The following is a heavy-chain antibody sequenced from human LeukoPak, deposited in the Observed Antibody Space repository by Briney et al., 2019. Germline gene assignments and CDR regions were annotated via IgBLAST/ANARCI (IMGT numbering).Heavy chain of an antibody. CDR3: ARGYNYGPQNGMDV. CDR1: GFTFSSYR. J-gene: IGHJ6*02. D-gene: IGHD1-1*01. V-gene: IGHV3-48*02. Sequence: GSLRLSCAASGFTFSSYRMNWVRQAPGKGLEWVSFISSSMSTKYYADSVKGRFTISRDNAKNSLYLQMNSLRDEDTAVYYCARGYNYGPQNGMDVWGQGTTVTVSS. CDR2: ISSSMSTK.